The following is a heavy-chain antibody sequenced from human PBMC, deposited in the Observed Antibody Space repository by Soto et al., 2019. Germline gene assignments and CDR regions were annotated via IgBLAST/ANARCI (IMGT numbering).Heavy chain of an antibody. D-gene: IGHD3-3*01. CDR1: GGTFSSYA. J-gene: IGHJ5*02. Sequence: SVKVSCKASGGTFSSYAISWVRQAPGQGLEWMGGIIPIFGTANYAQKFQGRVTITADKSTSTAYMELSSLRSEDTAVYYCARAALRFLEWYNWFDPWGQGTLVTVSS. CDR3: ARAALRFLEWYNWFDP. V-gene: IGHV1-69*06. CDR2: IIPIFGTA.